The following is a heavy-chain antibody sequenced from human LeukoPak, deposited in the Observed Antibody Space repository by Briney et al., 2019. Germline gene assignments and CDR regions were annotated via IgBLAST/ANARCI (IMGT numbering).Heavy chain of an antibody. CDR3: AHYNYYYYYMDV. Sequence: SGPTLVNPTQTLTLTCTFAGLSPSTSGVGGDWIRQPPGKPLVSLTLLYWDDDKTYRPSLKSRLTITKVTAKNQVVLTMNNMDPVDTATYYCAHYNYYYYYMDVWGKGTTVTVSS. CDR2: LYWDDDK. CDR1: GLSPSTSGVG. V-gene: IGHV2-5*02. J-gene: IGHJ6*03.